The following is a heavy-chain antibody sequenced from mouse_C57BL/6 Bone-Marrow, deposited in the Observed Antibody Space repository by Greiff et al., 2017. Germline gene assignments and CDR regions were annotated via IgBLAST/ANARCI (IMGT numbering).Heavy chain of an antibody. CDR1: GYTFTSYW. J-gene: IGHJ2*01. CDR3: ARGDYFDY. V-gene: IGHV1-69*01. Sequence: VQLQASGAELVMPGASVKLSCKASGYTFTSYWMHWVKQRPGQGLEWIGEIDPSDSYTNYNQKFKGKSTLTVDKSSSTAYMQLSSLTSEDSAVYYCARGDYFDYWGQGTTLTVSS. CDR2: IDPSDSYT.